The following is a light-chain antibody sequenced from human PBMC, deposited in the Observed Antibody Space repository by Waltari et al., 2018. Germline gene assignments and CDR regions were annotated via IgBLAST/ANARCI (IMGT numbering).Light chain of an antibody. CDR3: QHYGSSPYT. Sequence: DTVLTQSPGTLSLSTGESVSLSCRASQILNNNYLAWYQQRTGQAPALLIHGASRRATGVPERFSGSGSGTNFTLIISRLEVEDSAVYYCQHYGSSPYTFGRGTKLEIK. J-gene: IGKJ2*01. V-gene: IGKV3-20*01. CDR2: GAS. CDR1: QILNNNY.